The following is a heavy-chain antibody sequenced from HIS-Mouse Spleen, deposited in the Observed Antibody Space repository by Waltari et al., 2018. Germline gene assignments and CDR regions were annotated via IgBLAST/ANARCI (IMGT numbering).Heavy chain of an antibody. CDR1: GYYISSGYY. Sequence: QVQLQESGPGLVKPPETLSLTCPVSGYYISSGYYWGWIRQPPGTGLEWIGSIYHSGSTYYNPSLKSRVTISVDTSKNQFSLKLSSVTAADTAVYYCARDPGYSSSSNAFDIWGQGTMVTVSS. J-gene: IGHJ3*02. V-gene: IGHV4-38-2*02. D-gene: IGHD6-6*01. CDR3: ARDPGYSSSSNAFDI. CDR2: IYHSGST.